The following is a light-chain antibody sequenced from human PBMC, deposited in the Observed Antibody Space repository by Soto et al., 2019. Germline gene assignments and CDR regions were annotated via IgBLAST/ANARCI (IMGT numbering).Light chain of an antibody. Sequence: DIQMTQSPSTLSGSVGDRVTITCRASQTISSWSAWYQQKPGKAPKLLIYKASTLKSGVPSRFSDSGSGTEFTLTISSLQPDDFATYYCQHYNSYSEAFGQGTKVELK. CDR1: QTISSW. CDR2: KAS. J-gene: IGKJ1*01. V-gene: IGKV1-5*03. CDR3: QHYNSYSEA.